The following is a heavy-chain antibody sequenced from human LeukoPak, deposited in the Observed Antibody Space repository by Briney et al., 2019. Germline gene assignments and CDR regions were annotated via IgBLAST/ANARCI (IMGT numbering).Heavy chain of an antibody. CDR2: IYYSGST. CDR3: ARVGRYCTNGVCYYPISWFDP. D-gene: IGHD2-8*01. J-gene: IGHJ5*02. Sequence: TSETLSLTCTVSGGSISSSSYYWGWIRQPPGKGLEWIGSIYYSGSTYYNPSLKSRVTISVDTSKNQFSLKLSSVTAADTAVYYCARVGRYCTNGVCYYPISWFDPWGQGTLVTVSS. CDR1: GGSISSSSYY. V-gene: IGHV4-39*07.